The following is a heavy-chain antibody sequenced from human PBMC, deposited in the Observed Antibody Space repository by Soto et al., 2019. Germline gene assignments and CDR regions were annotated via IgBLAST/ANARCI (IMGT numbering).Heavy chain of an antibody. CDR1: GFPFSSYA. V-gene: IGHV3-64*01. CDR2: ISSNGGST. CDR3: ARGAHYDILTGYGHEYCYYMDA. J-gene: IGHJ6*03. Sequence: GGSLRLSCVASGFPFSSYAMHWVRQAPGKGLEYVSAISSNGGSTYYANSVKGRFTISRDNSKNTLYLQMGSLRAEDMAVYYCARGAHYDILTGYGHEYCYYMDAWGKGTTVTVSS. D-gene: IGHD3-9*01.